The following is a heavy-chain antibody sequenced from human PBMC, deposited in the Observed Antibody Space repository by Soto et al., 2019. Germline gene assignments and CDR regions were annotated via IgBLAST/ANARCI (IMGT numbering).Heavy chain of an antibody. D-gene: IGHD3-10*01. J-gene: IGHJ4*02. V-gene: IGHV3-21*06. Sequence: GVSLRPSCAASGFSFRSCYINRVRDAAGTGLGWGSSIISSSSYINYADSVKGRFTISRDNAKNSLYLQMNSLRAEDTAVYYCARVGTYYGSGSPYYSDYWGQGTLVTVSS. CDR3: ARVGTYYGSGSPYYSDY. CDR1: GFSFRSCY. CDR2: IISSSSYI.